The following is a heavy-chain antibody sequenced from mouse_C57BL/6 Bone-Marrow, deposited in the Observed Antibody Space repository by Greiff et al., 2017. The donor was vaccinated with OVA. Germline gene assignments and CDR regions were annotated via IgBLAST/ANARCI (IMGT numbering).Heavy chain of an antibody. CDR2: ISYDGSN. CDR3: ARIPFPYYYGSSPSWFAY. CDR1: GYSITSGYY. J-gene: IGHJ3*01. V-gene: IGHV3-6*01. Sequence: EVQLQESGPGLVKPSQSLSLTCSVTGYSITSGYYWNWIRQFPGNKLEWMGYISYDGSNNYNPSLKNRISITRDTSKNQFFLKLNSVTTEDTATYYCARIPFPYYYGSSPSWFAYWGQGTLVTVSA. D-gene: IGHD1-1*01.